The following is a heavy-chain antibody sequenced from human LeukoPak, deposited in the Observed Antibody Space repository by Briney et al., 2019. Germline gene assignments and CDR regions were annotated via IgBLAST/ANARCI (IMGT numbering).Heavy chain of an antibody. J-gene: IGHJ3*02. CDR3: ARGELLWFGESIGGAFDI. D-gene: IGHD3-10*01. V-gene: IGHV1-2*02. CDR2: INPNSGGT. CDR1: GYTFTGYY. Sequence: ASVKVSCKASGYTFTGYYMHWVRRAPGQGLEWMGWINPNSGGTNYAQKFQGRVTMTRDTSISTAYMELSRLRSDDTAVYYCARGELLWFGESIGGAFDIWGQGTMVTVSS.